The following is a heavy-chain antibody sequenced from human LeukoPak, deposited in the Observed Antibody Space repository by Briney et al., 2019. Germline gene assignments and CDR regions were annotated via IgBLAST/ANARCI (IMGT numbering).Heavy chain of an antibody. J-gene: IGHJ4*02. D-gene: IGHD3-9*01. V-gene: IGHV3-23*01. CDR2: ISASGGTT. CDR1: GFTFSSYA. Sequence: GGSLRLSCAASGFTFSSYALSWVRQAPGKGLEWVSVISASGGTTYYADSVKGRFTISRGTSKDTVYLQMHSLRAEDTAVYYCAKGDVLPSYPTSDYWGQGTLVTVSS. CDR3: AKGDVLPSYPTSDY.